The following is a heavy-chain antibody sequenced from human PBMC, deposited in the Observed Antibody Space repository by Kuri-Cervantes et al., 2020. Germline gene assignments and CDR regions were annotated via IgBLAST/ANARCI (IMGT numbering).Heavy chain of an antibody. CDR2: INHSGST. J-gene: IGHJ5*02. CDR3: ARRHTELRLGELYWFDP. V-gene: IGHV4-4*02. Sequence: GSLRLSCDVSGDSISNNKWWSWVRQPPGKGLEWIGEINHSGSTNYNPSLKSRVTISVDRSKNQFSLKLRSVTAADTAVYYCARRHTELRLGELYWFDPWGQGTLVTVSS. D-gene: IGHD3-16*01. CDR1: GDSISNNKW.